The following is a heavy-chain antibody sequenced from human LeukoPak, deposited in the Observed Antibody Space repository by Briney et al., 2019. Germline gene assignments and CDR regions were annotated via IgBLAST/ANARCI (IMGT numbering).Heavy chain of an antibody. D-gene: IGHD3-3*01. J-gene: IGHJ6*02. Sequence: PSETLSLTCTVSGGSISSYYWSWIRQPPGKGLEWIGYIYYSGSTNYNPSLKSRVTISVDTSKNQFSLKLSSVTAADTAVYYCARAIFGRVNYYYYYGMDVWGQGTTVTVSS. CDR3: ARAIFGRVNYYYYYGMDV. V-gene: IGHV4-59*01. CDR2: IYYSGST. CDR1: GGSISSYY.